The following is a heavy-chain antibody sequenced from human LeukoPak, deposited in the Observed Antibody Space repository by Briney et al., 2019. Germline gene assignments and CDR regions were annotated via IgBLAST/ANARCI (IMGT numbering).Heavy chain of an antibody. CDR3: VRGIPLFDY. Sequence: ASVKVSCKASGYTFTGYYMHWVRQAPGQGLEWMGWINPNSGGTNYAQRFQGRVTMTRDTSISTAYMELSSLRSEDTAVYYCVRGIPLFDYWGQGTLVTVSS. J-gene: IGHJ4*02. V-gene: IGHV1-2*02. CDR2: INPNSGGT. CDR1: GYTFTGYY.